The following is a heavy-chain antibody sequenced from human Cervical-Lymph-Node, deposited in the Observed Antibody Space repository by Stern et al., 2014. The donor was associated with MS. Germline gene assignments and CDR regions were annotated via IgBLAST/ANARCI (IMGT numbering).Heavy chain of an antibody. Sequence: EVQLVESGAEVKKPGESLKISCRTSGYTFSNFWIGWVRQMPGKGLEWMVVIYPADSDTTYSPSFQGQVTISADESISTAYLQWRSLKASDTAMYYCVRRRDSAGYDTFDLWGQGTMLIVSS. D-gene: IGHD3-22*01. V-gene: IGHV5-51*01. CDR2: IYPADSDT. CDR3: VRRRDSAGYDTFDL. CDR1: GYTFSNFW. J-gene: IGHJ3*01.